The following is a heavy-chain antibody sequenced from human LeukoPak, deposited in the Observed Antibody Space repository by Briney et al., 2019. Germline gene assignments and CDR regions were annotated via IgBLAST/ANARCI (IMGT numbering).Heavy chain of an antibody. CDR2: INWVGDTS. V-gene: IGHV3-43D*03. Sequence: PGGSLRLSCAASGFAFDDYAMHWVRQAPGKGLQWISSINWVGDTSSYADSVKGRFTVSRDNSKNTLYLQMNSLRAEDTAVFYCAKGGGSGYASGSLSNWGQGTLVTVSS. CDR3: AKGGGSGYASGSLSN. D-gene: IGHD3-10*01. CDR1: GFAFDDYA. J-gene: IGHJ4*02.